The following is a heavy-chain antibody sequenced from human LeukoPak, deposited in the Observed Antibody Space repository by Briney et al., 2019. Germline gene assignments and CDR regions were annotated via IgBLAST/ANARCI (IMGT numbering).Heavy chain of an antibody. CDR2: IYRGGPT. V-gene: IGHV3-66*02. D-gene: IGHD3-10*01. CDR1: GSTVSSNY. J-gene: IGHJ4*02. Sequence: GGSLRLSCAASGSTVSSNYMSWVRQAPGKGLEWVSVIYRGGPTYYADSVKGRFTISRDNSKNALYLQMNSLRAEDTAVYYCARVLGYGSGSYYNSGYWGQGTLVTVSS. CDR3: ARVLGYGSGSYYNSGY.